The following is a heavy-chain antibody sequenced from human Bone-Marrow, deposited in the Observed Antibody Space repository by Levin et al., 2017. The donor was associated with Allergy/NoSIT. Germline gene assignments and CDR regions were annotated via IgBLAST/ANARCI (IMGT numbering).Heavy chain of an antibody. CDR3: ARPSAGTDYYYYYGMDV. Sequence: GASVKVSCKASGGTFSSYAISWVRQAPGQGLEWMGGIIPIFGTANYAQKFQGRVTITADESTSTAYMELSSLRSEDTAVYYCARPSAGTDYYYYYGMDVWGQGTTVTVSS. CDR1: GGTFSSYA. V-gene: IGHV1-69*13. D-gene: IGHD1/OR15-1a*01. CDR2: IIPIFGTA. J-gene: IGHJ6*02.